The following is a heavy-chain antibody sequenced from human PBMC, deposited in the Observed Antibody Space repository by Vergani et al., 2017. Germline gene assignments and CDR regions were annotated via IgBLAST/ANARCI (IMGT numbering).Heavy chain of an antibody. Sequence: QVQLVQSGAEVKKPGASVKVSCKASGYTFTSYYMHWVRQAPGQGLEWMGIINPSGGSTSYAQKFQGRVTMTRDTATSTVYMELSSLRAEDTAVYYCARATLGYGSGYYYGVDYWGQGTLVTVSS. CDR1: GYTFTSYY. V-gene: IGHV1-46*01. J-gene: IGHJ4*02. CDR3: ARATLGYGSGYYYGVDY. CDR2: INPSGGST. D-gene: IGHD3-22*01.